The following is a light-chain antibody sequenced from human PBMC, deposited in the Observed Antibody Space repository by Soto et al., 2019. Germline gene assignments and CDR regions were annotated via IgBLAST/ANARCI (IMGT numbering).Light chain of an antibody. CDR1: SSDVGGYNY. CDR2: DVS. V-gene: IGLV2-14*03. Sequence: QSVLTQPASVSGSPGQSITISCTGTSSDVGGYNYVSWYQQHPHPGKAPILVIYDVSNRPSGVSNRFSGSKSGNTASLTISGLQAEDEADYYCSSYTSSSTQVFSGGTKLTVL. CDR3: SSYTSSSTQV. J-gene: IGLJ2*01.